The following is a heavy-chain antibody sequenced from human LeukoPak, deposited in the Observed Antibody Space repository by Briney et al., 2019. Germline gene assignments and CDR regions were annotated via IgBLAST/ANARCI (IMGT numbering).Heavy chain of an antibody. J-gene: IGHJ3*02. CDR1: GFTFSTFE. Sequence: GGSLRLSCAASGFTFSTFEFNWIRQAPGKGLEWVSYIRSSSTTIYYADSVKGRFTISRDNAKNSLYLQMNSLRAEDTAVYYCARAKRNGFDIWGQGTMVTVSS. V-gene: IGHV3-48*01. CDR3: ARAKRNGFDI. CDR2: IRSSSTTI.